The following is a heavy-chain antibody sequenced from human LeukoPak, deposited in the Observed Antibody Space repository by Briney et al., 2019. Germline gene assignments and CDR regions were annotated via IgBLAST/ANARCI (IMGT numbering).Heavy chain of an antibody. J-gene: IGHJ6*02. V-gene: IGHV3-53*01. D-gene: IGHD6-13*01. Sequence: PGGSLRLSCAASGFTVSSNYMSWVRQAPGKGLEWVSVIYSGGSTYYADSVKGRFTISRDNSKNTLYLQMNSLRAEDTAVYYCARESVAAGRLYYYYYGMDVWGQGTTVTVSS. CDR2: IYSGGST. CDR3: ARESVAAGRLYYYYYGMDV. CDR1: GFTVSSNY.